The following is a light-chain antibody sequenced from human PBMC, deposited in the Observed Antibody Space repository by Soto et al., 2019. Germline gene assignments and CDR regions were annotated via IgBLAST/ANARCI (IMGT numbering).Light chain of an antibody. Sequence: EFVLTQSPGTLSLSPGERATLSCRASQSVSSNYLAWYQQKPGQAPRLLIYGASSRATGIPDRFSGSGSGTDFTLTISRLEPEDFAVYYCQQYGSSPMTFGQGTRLEI. CDR1: QSVSSNY. V-gene: IGKV3-20*01. J-gene: IGKJ5*01. CDR2: GAS. CDR3: QQYGSSPMT.